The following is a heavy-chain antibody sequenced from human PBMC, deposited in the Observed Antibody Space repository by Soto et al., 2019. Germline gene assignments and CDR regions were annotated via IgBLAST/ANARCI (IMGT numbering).Heavy chain of an antibody. D-gene: IGHD2-2*01. J-gene: IGHJ5*02. CDR2: ISGSGGST. Sequence: EVQLLESGGGLVQPGGSLRLSCAASGFTFSSYAMSWVRQAPGKGLEWVSAISGSGGSTYYADSVKGRFTISRDNSKNTLDLQMNSLRAENTAVYYCAKVGHTSTSWGAFDPWGQGTLVTVSS. V-gene: IGHV3-23*01. CDR3: AKVGHTSTSWGAFDP. CDR1: GFTFSSYA.